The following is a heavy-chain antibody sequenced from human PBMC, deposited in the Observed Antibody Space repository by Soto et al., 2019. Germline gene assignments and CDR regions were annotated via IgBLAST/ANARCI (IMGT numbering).Heavy chain of an antibody. D-gene: IGHD4-17*01. CDR2: ISSSSSYI. J-gene: IGHJ4*02. CDR3: ARGGAATVVTPNY. CDR1: GFTFSSYS. V-gene: IGHV3-21*01. Sequence: EVQLVESGGGLVKPGGSLRLSCAASGFTFSSYSMNWVRQAPGKGLEWVSSISSSSSYIYYADSVKGRFTISRDNAKNSLYRQMNSLRAEDTAVYYCARGGAATVVTPNYWGQGTLVTVSS.